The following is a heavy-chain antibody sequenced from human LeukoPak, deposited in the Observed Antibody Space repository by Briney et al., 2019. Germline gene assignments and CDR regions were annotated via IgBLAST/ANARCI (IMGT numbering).Heavy chain of an antibody. CDR1: GGSISSNSYY. J-gene: IGHJ4*02. CDR2: ISYSGST. V-gene: IGHV4-39*01. D-gene: IGHD2-8*02. CDR3: ARLPTDLLAFDS. Sequence: SETLSFTCTGSGGSISSNSYYWGWIRQPLGKGLEWIASISYSGSTYYNPSLKSRVTISVDTSKNQFSLRLSPVTAADTAVYYCARLPTDLLAFDSWGQGALVTVSS.